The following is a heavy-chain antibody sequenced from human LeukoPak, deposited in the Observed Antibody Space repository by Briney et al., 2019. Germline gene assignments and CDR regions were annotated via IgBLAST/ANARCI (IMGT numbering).Heavy chain of an antibody. D-gene: IGHD4-23*01. V-gene: IGHV3-48*01. CDR1: GFTFSSYS. J-gene: IGHJ4*02. CDR3: ARDPTVVREFDY. CDR2: ISSSSTI. Sequence: GGPLRLSCAASGFTFSSYSMNWVRQAPGKGLEWVSYISSSSTIYYADSVKGRFTISRDNAKNSLYLQMNSLRAEDTAVYYCARDPTVVREFDYWGQGTLVTVSS.